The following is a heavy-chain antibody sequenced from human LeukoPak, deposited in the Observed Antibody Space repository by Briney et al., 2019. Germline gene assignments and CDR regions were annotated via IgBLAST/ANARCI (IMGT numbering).Heavy chain of an antibody. J-gene: IGHJ4*02. CDR1: GFTFTTYT. CDR2: VVGNGGTT. CDR3: ARERAFYYFDY. Sequence: GGSLRLSCAASGFTFTTYTIHWVRQAPGKGLEYVSAVVGNGGTTYYANSVKGKFTISRDNSKNTVYLQMGSLRAEDTAVYYCARERAFYYFDYWGQGALVTVSS. V-gene: IGHV3-64*01.